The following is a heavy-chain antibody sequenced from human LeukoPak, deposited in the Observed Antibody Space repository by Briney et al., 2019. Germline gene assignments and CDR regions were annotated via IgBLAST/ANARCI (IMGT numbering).Heavy chain of an antibody. D-gene: IGHD6-13*01. CDR2: LSGSGDST. J-gene: IGHJ5*02. V-gene: IGHV3-23*01. CDR3: AKDTGRMYSSSWYGHFGWFDP. CDR1: GFTFTDFW. Sequence: PGGSLRPSCAASGFTFTDFWMSWVRQAPGKGLEWVSALSGSGDSTYYADSVKGRFTISRDNSKDTLYLQMNSLRAEDAAVYYCAKDTGRMYSSSWYGHFGWFDPWGQGTLVTVSS.